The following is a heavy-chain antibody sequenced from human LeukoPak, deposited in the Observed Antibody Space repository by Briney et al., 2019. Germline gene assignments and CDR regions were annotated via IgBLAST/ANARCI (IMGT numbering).Heavy chain of an antibody. J-gene: IGHJ6*02. Sequence: GGSLRLSCAASGFTFSTSGMHWVRQAPGKGLEWVAVIWNDGSNQYYGASVKGRFTISRDNSKNTLYLQMNSLRAEDTAVYYCARTKYRNSWEHYYYGMDDWGQGTTVTVS. CDR2: IWNDGSNQ. CDR3: ARTKYRNSWEHYYYGMDD. V-gene: IGHV3-33*01. CDR1: GFTFSTSG. D-gene: IGHD6-13*01.